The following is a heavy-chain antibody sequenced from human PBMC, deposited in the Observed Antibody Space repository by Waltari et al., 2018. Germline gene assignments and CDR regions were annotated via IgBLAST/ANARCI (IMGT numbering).Heavy chain of an antibody. D-gene: IGHD1-26*01. CDR2: IYSGGST. CDR3: AKVGSYYFDY. Sequence: EVQLLESGGGLVQPGGSLRLSFAASGFTFSSYAMSWVRQAPGKGLEGVSVIYSGGSTYYADSGKGRFTISRDNSKNTLYLQMNSLRAEDTAVYYCAKVGSYYFDYWGQGTLVTVSS. CDR1: GFTFSSYA. V-gene: IGHV3-23*03. J-gene: IGHJ4*02.